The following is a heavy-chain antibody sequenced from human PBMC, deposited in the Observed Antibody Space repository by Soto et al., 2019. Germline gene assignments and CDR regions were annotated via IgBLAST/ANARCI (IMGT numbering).Heavy chain of an antibody. V-gene: IGHV4-34*01. CDR2: ISQSGNT. CDR1: SGSFSGYY. CDR3: ARAPKVSGSSQTRPDF. J-gene: IGHJ4*02. Sequence: QVQLHQWGAGLLKPSETLSLACSIYSGSFSGYYWSWIRQPPGKGLEWIGEISQSGNTNYSPSLKSRVSISIDTSMKQFSLNLASVSAADTAVYYCARAPKVSGSSQTRPDFWGQGNLVTVSS. D-gene: IGHD6-6*01.